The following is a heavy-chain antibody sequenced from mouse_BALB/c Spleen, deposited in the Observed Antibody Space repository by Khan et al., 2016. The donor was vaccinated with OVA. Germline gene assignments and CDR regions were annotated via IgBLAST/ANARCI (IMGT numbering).Heavy chain of an antibody. CDR2: IWAGGSK. Sequence: QVQLKESGPGLVAPSQSLSITCTVSGFSLTDYAVSWIRQPPGKGLEWLGVIWAGGSKSYNSALKTRMTISTENSRRQVFLNMNSLQTDDTAMYYCAKDPPYYAMDYWGQGTSVTVSS. J-gene: IGHJ4*01. V-gene: IGHV2-6-5*01. CDR1: GFSLTDYA. CDR3: AKDPPYYAMDY.